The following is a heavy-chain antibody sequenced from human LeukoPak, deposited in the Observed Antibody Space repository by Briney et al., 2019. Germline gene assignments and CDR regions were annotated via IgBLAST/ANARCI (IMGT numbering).Heavy chain of an antibody. CDR2: INAGNGNT. CDR3: ARETYSSSWYGAFDI. J-gene: IGHJ3*02. Sequence: ASVTVSCTASGYTFTSYAMHWVRQAPGQRLEWMGWINAGNGNTKYSQKFQGRVTITRDTSASTAYMELSSLRSEDTAVYYCARETYSSSWYGAFDIWGQGTMVTVSS. D-gene: IGHD6-13*01. V-gene: IGHV1-3*01. CDR1: GYTFTSYA.